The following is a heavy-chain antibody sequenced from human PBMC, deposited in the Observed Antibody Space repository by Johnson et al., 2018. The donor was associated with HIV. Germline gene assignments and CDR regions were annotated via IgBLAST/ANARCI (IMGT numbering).Heavy chain of an antibody. D-gene: IGHD4-23*01. CDR1: GFTFSSSW. CDR2: INQDGGER. Sequence: VQLVESGGGLIQPGGSLRLSCAASGFTFSSSWMSWVRQAPGKGLEWVPNINQDGGERYYVDSVKGRFTISRDNSKNTLYLQMNSLRAEDTAVYYCARVTLVLDIWGQGTMVTVSS. CDR3: ARVTLVLDI. V-gene: IGHV3-7*02. J-gene: IGHJ3*02.